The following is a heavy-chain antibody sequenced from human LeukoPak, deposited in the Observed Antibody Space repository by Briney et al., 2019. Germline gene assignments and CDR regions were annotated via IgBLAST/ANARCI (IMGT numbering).Heavy chain of an antibody. J-gene: IGHJ4*02. V-gene: IGHV1-8*01. CDR1: GYTFTSYD. CDR2: MNPNSGNT. D-gene: IGHD2-15*01. Sequence: ASVKVSCKASGYTFTSYDINWVRQATGQGLEWMGWMNPNSGNTGYAQKFQGRVTMTRNTSISTAYMELSSLRSEDTAVYYCAIQRYCSGGSCPPVDYWGQGTLVTVSS. CDR3: AIQRYCSGGSCPPVDY.